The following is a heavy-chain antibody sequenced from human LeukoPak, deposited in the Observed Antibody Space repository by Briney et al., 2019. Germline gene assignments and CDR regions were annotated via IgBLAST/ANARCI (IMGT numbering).Heavy chain of an antibody. CDR3: ARDYATTGRKHFDY. D-gene: IGHD5-12*01. CDR1: GFTFSSYW. CDR2: INSDGSIT. V-gene: IGHV3-74*01. J-gene: IGHJ4*02. Sequence: GGSLRLSCAASGFTFSSYWMHWVRQAPGKGLVWVSRINSDGSITSYADSVKGRFTISRDNAKNTLYLQMNSLRAEDTAVYYCARDYATTGRKHFDYWGQGTLVTVSS.